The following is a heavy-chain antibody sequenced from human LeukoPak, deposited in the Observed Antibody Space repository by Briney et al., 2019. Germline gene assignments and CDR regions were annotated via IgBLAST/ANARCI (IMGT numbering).Heavy chain of an antibody. CDR3: ARQNYGSAPLRY. D-gene: IGHD3-10*01. J-gene: IGHJ4*02. CDR1: GYSINNGYY. CDR2: INHSGST. Sequence: SETLSLTCTVSGYSINNGYYWSWIRQPPGKGLEWIGEINHSGSTNYNPSLMSRVTISVDTSKNQFSLKLSSVTAADTAVYFCARQNYGSAPLRYWGQGTLVTVSS. V-gene: IGHV4-34*01.